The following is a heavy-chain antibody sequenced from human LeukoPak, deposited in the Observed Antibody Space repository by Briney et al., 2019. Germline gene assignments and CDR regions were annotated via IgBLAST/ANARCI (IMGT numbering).Heavy chain of an antibody. V-gene: IGHV1-46*01. D-gene: IGHD3-22*01. J-gene: IGHJ4*02. CDR2: INTSGGSA. Sequence: GASVKVSCKASGYTFTRYYIHWVRQAPGQGLQWMGIINTSGGSANYAQKFQGRVAMTRDTSTSTVYMELTSLRSEDTAVYYCARYERGFFDYWGQGTLVTVSS. CDR3: ARYERGFFDY. CDR1: GYTFTRYY.